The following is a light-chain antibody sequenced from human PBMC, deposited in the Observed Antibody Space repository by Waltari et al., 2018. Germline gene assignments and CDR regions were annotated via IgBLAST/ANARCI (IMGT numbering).Light chain of an antibody. J-gene: IGKJ4*01. CDR2: DVS. V-gene: IGKV3-11*01. CDR1: QSVSSY. CDR3: QHRRNWPLT. Sequence: EIVWTQSPATLSLSPGGRATLSCSASQSVSSYLAWYQQKPGQAPRLLIYDVSNRATGIPARFSGSGSETDFTLTISSLESEDFAVYYCQHRRNWPLTFGGGTKVEIK.